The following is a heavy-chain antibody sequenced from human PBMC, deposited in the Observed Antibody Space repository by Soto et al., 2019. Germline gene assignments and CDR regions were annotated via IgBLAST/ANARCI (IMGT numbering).Heavy chain of an antibody. CDR2: IIPILGIA. D-gene: IGHD5-18*01. CDR3: ASNQKGPYTGMDV. Sequence: SVKVSCKASGGTFSSYTISWVRQAPGQGLEWMGRIIPILGIANYAQKFQGRVTITADKSTSTAYMELSSLTSEDTAVYYCASNQKGPYTGMDVWGQGTTVTVSS. J-gene: IGHJ6*02. V-gene: IGHV1-69*02. CDR1: GGTFSSYT.